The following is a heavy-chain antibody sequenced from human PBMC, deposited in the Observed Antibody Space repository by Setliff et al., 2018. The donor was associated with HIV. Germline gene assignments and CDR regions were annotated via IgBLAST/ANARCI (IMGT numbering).Heavy chain of an antibody. D-gene: IGHD3-10*01. CDR1: GGTSNTYA. V-gene: IGHV1-69*10. Sequence: GASVKVSCKASGGTSNTYAINWVRQAPGQGLEWMGQVITILDITSYAQKFQGRVTITADESTNTMYMELSGLRPDDTAVYYCAGPRGDEAFDIWGQGTMVTVSS. CDR3: AGPRGDEAFDI. J-gene: IGHJ3*02. CDR2: VITILDIT.